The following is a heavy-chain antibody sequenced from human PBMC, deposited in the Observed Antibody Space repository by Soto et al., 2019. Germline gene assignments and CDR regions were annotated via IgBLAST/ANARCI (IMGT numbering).Heavy chain of an antibody. J-gene: IGHJ5*02. CDR3: ARGVYYYDSSGYYLLDP. D-gene: IGHD3-22*01. CDR1: GYTFTSYA. CDR2: INAGNGNT. V-gene: IGHV1-3*01. Sequence: ASVKVSCKASGYTFTSYAMHWVRQAPGQRLEWMGWINAGNGNTKYSQKFQGRVTITRDTSASTAYMELSSLRSEDTAVYYCARGVYYYDSSGYYLLDPWGQGTLVTVSS.